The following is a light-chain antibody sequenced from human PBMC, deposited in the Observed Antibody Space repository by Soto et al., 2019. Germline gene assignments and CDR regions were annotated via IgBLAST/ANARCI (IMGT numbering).Light chain of an antibody. CDR3: RSYTSSSTVI. J-gene: IGLJ2*01. CDR2: DVS. V-gene: IGLV2-14*01. Sequence: QSVLTQPASVSGFPGQSITISCTGSSSDIGAYNYVSWYQQHPGKAPKLMIYDVSDRPSGISNRFSGSKSGNTASLTISGLQADDEADCYCRSYTSSSTVIFGGGTKLTVL. CDR1: SSDIGAYNY.